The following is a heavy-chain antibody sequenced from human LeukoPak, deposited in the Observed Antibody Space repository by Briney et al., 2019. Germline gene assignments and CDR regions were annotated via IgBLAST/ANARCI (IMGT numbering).Heavy chain of an antibody. V-gene: IGHV4-34*01. J-gene: IGHJ6*04. CDR2: IDQSGST. D-gene: IGHD6-19*01. Sequence: SETLSLTCAVYGGSFSGYYWSWIRQPPGKGQEWIGEIDQSGSTNYNPSLKSRVTISVDTSKNQFSLKLSSVTAADTAVYYCARGRIAVAGTYYYYYYGMDVWGKGTTVTVSS. CDR3: ARGRIAVAGTYYYYYYGMDV. CDR1: GGSFSGYY.